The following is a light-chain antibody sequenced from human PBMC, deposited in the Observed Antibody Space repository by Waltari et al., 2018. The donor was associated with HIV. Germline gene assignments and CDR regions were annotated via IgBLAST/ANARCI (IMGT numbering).Light chain of an antibody. CDR3: AAWDDSLNGPV. CDR1: SSNIGINT. J-gene: IGLJ2*01. V-gene: IGLV1-44*01. Sequence: QSVLTQPPSASGTPGQRVTISCSGGSSNIGINTVNWYQQLPGTAPTLLIYNNNRRPAGVPDRFSGSKSGTSASLAISWLQSEDEADYYCAAWDDSLNGPVFGGGTKLTVL. CDR2: NNN.